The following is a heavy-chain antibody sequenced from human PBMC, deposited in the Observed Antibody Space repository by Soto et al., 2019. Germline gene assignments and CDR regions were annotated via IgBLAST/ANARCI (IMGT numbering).Heavy chain of an antibody. J-gene: IGHJ4*01. Sequence: GGSLRLSCAASGFTFSRYAMGWVRQAPGKGLEWVSVISGSGGNIHYADSVKGRFTISRDNSKNTLYLQMNSLRVEDTAVYNCATQDFRVTTGTTWGHVTLVPVSP. V-gene: IGHV3-23*01. CDR3: ATQDFRVTTGTT. CDR2: ISGSGGNI. CDR1: GFTFSRYA. D-gene: IGHD1-1*01.